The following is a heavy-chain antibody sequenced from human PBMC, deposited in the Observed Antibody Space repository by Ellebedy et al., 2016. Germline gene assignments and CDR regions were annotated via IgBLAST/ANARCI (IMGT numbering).Heavy chain of an antibody. CDR1: GFTFSSYV. Sequence: GESLKISXTASGFTFSSYVMSWVRQAPGKGLKWVSGISRTDDSTYYADSVKGRFTISRDNSKNTLYVQMNNLRSEDTSIYYCVRGPYSSGHCDAFDAWGRGTMVIVFS. D-gene: IGHD6-19*01. J-gene: IGHJ3*01. V-gene: IGHV3-23*01. CDR2: ISRTDDST. CDR3: VRGPYSSGHCDAFDA.